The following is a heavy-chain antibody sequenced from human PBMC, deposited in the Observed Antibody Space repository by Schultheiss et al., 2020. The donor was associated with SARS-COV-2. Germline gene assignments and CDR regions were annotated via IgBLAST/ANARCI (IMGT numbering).Heavy chain of an antibody. CDR2: IIPIFGTA. V-gene: IGHV1-69*05. CDR3: ARKEPHSSSWYYY. D-gene: IGHD6-13*01. J-gene: IGHJ4*02. Sequence: SVKVSCKASGGTFSSYAISWVRQAPGQGLEWMGGIIPIFGTANYAQKFQGRVTMTTDTSTSTAYMELRSLRSDDTAVYYCARKEPHSSSWYYYWGQGTLVTVSS. CDR1: GGTFSSYA.